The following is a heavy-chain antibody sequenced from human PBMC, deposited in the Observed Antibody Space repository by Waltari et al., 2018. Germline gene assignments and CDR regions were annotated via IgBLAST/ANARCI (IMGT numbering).Heavy chain of an antibody. CDR1: GFTFSSYA. Sequence: EVQLLESGGGLVQPGGSLRLSCAASGFTFSSYAMSWVRQAPGKGLEWVSAISGSGGRTYSADSGKGRLTISRDNSKNTLYLQMNSLRAEDTAVYYCAKRTRVWSGEERWFDPWGQGTLVTVSS. CDR2: ISGSGGRT. D-gene: IGHD3-3*01. CDR3: AKRTRVWSGEERWFDP. V-gene: IGHV3-23*01. J-gene: IGHJ5*02.